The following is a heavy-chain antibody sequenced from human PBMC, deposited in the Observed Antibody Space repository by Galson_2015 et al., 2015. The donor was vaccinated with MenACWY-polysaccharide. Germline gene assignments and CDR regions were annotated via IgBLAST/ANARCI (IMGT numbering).Heavy chain of an antibody. J-gene: IGHJ3*01. V-gene: IGHV3-13*01. D-gene: IGHD6-25*01. CDR3: ARESSGSHGAFGV. CDR1: GFTFSSSD. Sequence: SLRLSCAASGFTFSSSDIHWVRQVTGKGLEWVSAIGTAADTYYSASVKGRFTISRENAKSSVYLQMTSLRAGDTAVYYCARESSGSHGAFGVWGQGTMVTVSS. CDR2: IGTAADT.